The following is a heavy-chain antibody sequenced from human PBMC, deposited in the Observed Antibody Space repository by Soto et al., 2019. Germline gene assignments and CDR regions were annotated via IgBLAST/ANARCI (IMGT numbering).Heavy chain of an antibody. V-gene: IGHV3-30*18. D-gene: IGHD2-15*01. CDR1: GFTFSSYG. CDR2: ISYDGSNK. Sequence: QVQLVESGGGVVQPGRSLRLSCAASGFTFSSYGMHWVRQAPGKRLEWVAVISYDGSNKYYADSVKGRFTISRDNSKNTLYLQMNSLRAEDTAVYYCAKDIVVAGEYYYGMDVWGQGTTVTVSS. CDR3: AKDIVVAGEYYYGMDV. J-gene: IGHJ6*02.